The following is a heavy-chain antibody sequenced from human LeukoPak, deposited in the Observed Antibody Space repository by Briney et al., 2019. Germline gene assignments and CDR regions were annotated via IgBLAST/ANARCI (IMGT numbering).Heavy chain of an antibody. CDR3: ARDGSDCSSTSCFKGWFDP. D-gene: IGHD2-2*01. J-gene: IGHJ5*02. CDR1: GFTFSDYY. CDR2: ISSSGSII. V-gene: IGHV3-11*04. Sequence: GGSLRLPCAASGFTFSDYYMSWIRQAPGKGLEWVSYISSSGSIIDYADSVKGRFTISRDNAKNSLYLQMNSLRDDDTAVYYCARDGSDCSSTSCFKGWFDPWGQGTLVTVSS.